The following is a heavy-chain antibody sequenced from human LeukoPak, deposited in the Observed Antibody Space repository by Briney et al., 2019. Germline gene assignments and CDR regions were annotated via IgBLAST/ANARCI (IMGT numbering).Heavy chain of an antibody. Sequence: AGGSLRLSCAASGFTFSGYSMHWVRQAPGKGLEWVSSISISSTYVYYADSVKGRFTISRDNAKNSLYLQMNSLRADDTAVYYCARSNRDAFDMWGQGTVVTVSS. CDR2: ISISSTYV. V-gene: IGHV3-21*01. CDR3: ARSNRDAFDM. CDR1: GFTFSGYS. D-gene: IGHD2/OR15-2a*01. J-gene: IGHJ3*02.